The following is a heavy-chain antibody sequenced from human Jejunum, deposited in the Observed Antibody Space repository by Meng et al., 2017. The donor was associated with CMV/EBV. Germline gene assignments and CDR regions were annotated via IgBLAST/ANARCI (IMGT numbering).Heavy chain of an antibody. CDR1: GGIFRRYA. D-gene: IGHD5-24*01. CDR2: IIPILRTA. Sequence: GGIFRRYAIRWERQAHGQGREWRGGIIPILRTANYEKKLKGRVTITTDESTSTAYMELSSLTSEDTAVYYCARDGRDGYNYPYYFDYWGQGTLVTVSS. CDR3: ARDGRDGYNYPYYFDY. V-gene: IGHV1-69*05. J-gene: IGHJ4*02.